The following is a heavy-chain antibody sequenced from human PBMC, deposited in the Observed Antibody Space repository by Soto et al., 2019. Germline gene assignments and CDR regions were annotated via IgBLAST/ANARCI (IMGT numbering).Heavy chain of an antibody. CDR3: AREEDYDYVWGSYRYGMDV. J-gene: IGHJ6*02. Sequence: ASVKVSCKASGYTFTSYGISWVRQAPGQGPEWMGWISAYNGNTNYAQKLQGRVTMTTDTSTSTAYMELRSLRSDDTAVYYCAREEDYDYVWGSYRYGMDVWGQGTTVTVSS. CDR2: ISAYNGNT. D-gene: IGHD3-16*02. V-gene: IGHV1-18*01. CDR1: GYTFTSYG.